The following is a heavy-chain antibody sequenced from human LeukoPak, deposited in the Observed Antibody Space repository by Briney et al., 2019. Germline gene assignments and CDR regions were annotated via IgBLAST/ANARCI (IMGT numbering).Heavy chain of an antibody. CDR2: ISGSGGST. CDR3: AKVSAHCSGGSCYSGPPSSFDY. D-gene: IGHD2-15*01. V-gene: IGHV3-23*01. Sequence: GGSLRLSCAASGFTFSSYAMSWVRQAPGKGLEWVSAISGSGGSTYYADSVKGRFTISRDNSKNTLYLQMNSLRAEDTAVYYCAKVSAHCSGGSCYSGPPSSFDYWGQGTLVTVSS. CDR1: GFTFSSYA. J-gene: IGHJ4*02.